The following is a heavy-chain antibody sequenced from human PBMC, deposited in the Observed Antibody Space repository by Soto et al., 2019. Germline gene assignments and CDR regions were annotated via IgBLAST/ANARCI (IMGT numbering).Heavy chain of an antibody. D-gene: IGHD3-10*01. CDR2: IYSTGTT. J-gene: IGHJ4*02. CDR3: AKDGRGSGSHYNSFGY. CDR1: GFTVGNNY. Sequence: ESGGGLIQPGGSLKLSCAASGFTVGNNYMSWVRQAPGKGLEWASFIYSTGTTKYADSVKGRFTVSRDNAKNTLYLQMNSLRAEDTAVYYCAKDGRGSGSHYNSFGYWGQGTLVTVSS. V-gene: IGHV3-53*01.